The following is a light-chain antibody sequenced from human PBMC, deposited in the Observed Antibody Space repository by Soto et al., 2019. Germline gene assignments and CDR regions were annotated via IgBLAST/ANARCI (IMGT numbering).Light chain of an antibody. CDR3: SSYAGNSRAYV. J-gene: IGLJ1*01. Sequence: SALTQPPPASRAPGQSGTPSCTGNSSDVGGYTNVSWSPHHQGKAPKLMISEVSKRPSGVPDRFSGSKSGNTASLTVSGLQAEDEADYYCSSYAGNSRAYVFGTGTKVSVL. V-gene: IGLV2-8*01. CDR2: EVS. CDR1: SSDVGGYTN.